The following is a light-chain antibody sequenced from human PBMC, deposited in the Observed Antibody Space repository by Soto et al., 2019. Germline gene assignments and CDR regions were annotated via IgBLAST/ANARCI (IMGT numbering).Light chain of an antibody. CDR1: QSVSSSY. CDR3: QQYGSSPYT. J-gene: IGKJ2*01. CDR2: GAS. V-gene: IGKV3-20*01. Sequence: EIVLTQSPGTLSLSPGERATLSCRASQSVSSSYLAWYQQKPGQAPRLLIYGASSRATGIPDRFSGSGSGTAFTLTISRLEPEEFAVYYCQQYGSSPYTFGQGTQLEVK.